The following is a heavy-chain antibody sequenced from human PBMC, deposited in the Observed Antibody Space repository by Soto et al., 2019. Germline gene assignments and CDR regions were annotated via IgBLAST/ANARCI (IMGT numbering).Heavy chain of an antibody. Sequence: PSETLSLTCTVSGGSISSYYWSWIRQPPGKGLEWIGYIYYSGSTNYNPSLKSRVTISVDTSKNQFSLKLSSVTAADTAVYYCAAGRAAMGIDYWGQGTLVTVSS. CDR2: IYYSGST. CDR3: AAGRAAMGIDY. D-gene: IGHD5-18*01. V-gene: IGHV4-59*01. CDR1: GGSISSYY. J-gene: IGHJ4*02.